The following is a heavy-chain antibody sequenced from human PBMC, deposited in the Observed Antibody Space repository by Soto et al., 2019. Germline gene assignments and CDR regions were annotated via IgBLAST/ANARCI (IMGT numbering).Heavy chain of an antibody. J-gene: IGHJ6*02. V-gene: IGHV4-39*01. Sequence: PSETPSLTCTVSGGSISSSSYYWGWIRQPPGKGLEWIGSIYYSGSTYYNPSLKSRVTISVDTSKNQFSLKLSSVTAADTAVYYCARIGILAYYDILTGPPVYYGMDVWGQGTTVTVSS. CDR2: IYYSGST. CDR3: ARIGILAYYDILTGPPVYYGMDV. CDR1: GGSISSSSYY. D-gene: IGHD3-9*01.